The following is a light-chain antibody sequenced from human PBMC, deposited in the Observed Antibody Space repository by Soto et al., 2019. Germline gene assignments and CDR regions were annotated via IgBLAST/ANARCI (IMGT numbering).Light chain of an antibody. V-gene: IGLV2-18*02. CDR3: SSFTSSRTLV. J-gene: IGLJ2*01. Sequence: QSALTQPPSVSGSPGQSVTISCTGTSSDVGSYNRVSWYQQPPGTAPKLMIYEVSNRPSGVPDRFSGSKSGNTASLTISGLQAEDEADYYCSSFTSSRTLVFGGGTKVTVL. CDR1: SSDVGSYNR. CDR2: EVS.